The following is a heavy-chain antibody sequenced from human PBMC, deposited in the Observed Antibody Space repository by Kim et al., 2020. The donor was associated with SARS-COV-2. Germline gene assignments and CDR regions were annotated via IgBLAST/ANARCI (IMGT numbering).Heavy chain of an antibody. D-gene: IGHD2-2*01. CDR1: GGSISSYY. V-gene: IGHV4-4*07. CDR2: IYTSGST. J-gene: IGHJ2*01. CDR3: ARAPIVVVPAAMVRYFDL. Sequence: SETLSLTCTVSGGSISSYYWSWIRQPAGKGLEWIGRIYTSGSTNYNPSLKSRVTMSVDTSTNQFSLKLSSVTAADTAVYYCARAPIVVVPAAMVRYFDLWGRGTLVTVSS.